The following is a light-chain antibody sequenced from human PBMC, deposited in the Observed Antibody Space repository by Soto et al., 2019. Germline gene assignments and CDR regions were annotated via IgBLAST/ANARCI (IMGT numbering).Light chain of an antibody. CDR2: GAS. CDR3: QQGHNWPLA. Sequence: EIVMTKSPATLYLSPGERAALSCRASQSINSELSWYQQKPGQPPRLLIYGASTRATGVPAIFTGSESGSDFTLTSSGLQYEDVAVYYCQQGHNWPLAFGQGTRLEI. CDR1: QSINSE. V-gene: IGKV3-15*01. J-gene: IGKJ2*01.